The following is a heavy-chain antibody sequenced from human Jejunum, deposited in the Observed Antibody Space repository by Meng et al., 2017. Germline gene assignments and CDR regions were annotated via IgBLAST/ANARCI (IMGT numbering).Heavy chain of an antibody. D-gene: IGHD6-6*01. V-gene: IGHV3-11*01. CDR3: TTVSSSSLGY. Sequence: GASLKISCAASGFSFSDYFMTWIRQAPGKGLEWLSYISNTGRITYHADSVKGRFSISRDNAKNSLYLQMNSLKPEDTAVYYCTTVSSSSLGYWGQGTLVTVSS. J-gene: IGHJ4*02. CDR2: ISNTGRIT. CDR1: GFSFSDYF.